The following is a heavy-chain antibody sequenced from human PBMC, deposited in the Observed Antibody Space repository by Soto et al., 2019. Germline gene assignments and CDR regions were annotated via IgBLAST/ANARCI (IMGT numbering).Heavy chain of an antibody. D-gene: IGHD3-3*01. CDR2: IYYSGST. J-gene: IGHJ6*02. CDR3: ARDRGAWQYYDFWSGRGYYYGMDV. CDR1: GGSISSYY. V-gene: IGHV4-59*01. Sequence: WETLSLTCTVSGGSISSYYWSWIRQPPGKGLEWIGYIYYSGSTNYNPSLKSRVTISVDTSKNQFSLKLSSVTAADTAVYYCARDRGAWQYYDFWSGRGYYYGMDVWGQGTAVTVSS.